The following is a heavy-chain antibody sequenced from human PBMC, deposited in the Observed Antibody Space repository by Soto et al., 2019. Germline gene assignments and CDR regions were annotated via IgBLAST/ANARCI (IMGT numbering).Heavy chain of an antibody. CDR2: IYYSGST. D-gene: IGHD2-21*01. J-gene: IGHJ4*02. V-gene: IGHV4-31*03. CDR1: GGSISSGGYY. CDR3: ARAPRGDKAPWY. Sequence: TLSLTCTVSGGSISSGGYYWSWIRQHPGKGLEWIGYIYYSGSTYYNPSLKSRVTISVDTSKNQFSLKLSSVTAADTAVYYCARAPRGDKAPWYWGQGTLVTVSS.